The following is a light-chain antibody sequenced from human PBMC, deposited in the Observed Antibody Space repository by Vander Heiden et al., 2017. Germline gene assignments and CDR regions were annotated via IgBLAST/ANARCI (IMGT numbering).Light chain of an antibody. CDR3: CSYAGSSTSVL. CDR1: SRDIGAYNL. V-gene: IGLV2-23*02. Sequence: QPALAQPASVPGYPRQSITITCTGTSRDIGAYNLVSWYQQHPGEAPKRLISEVTKRPSGVSTRFSGSKSGNTASLTISGLQAEDEADYYCCSYAGSSTSVLFGGGTKLTVL. CDR2: EVT. J-gene: IGLJ3*02.